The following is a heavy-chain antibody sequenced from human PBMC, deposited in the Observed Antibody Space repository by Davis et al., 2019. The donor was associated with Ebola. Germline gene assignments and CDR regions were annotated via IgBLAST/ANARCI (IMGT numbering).Heavy chain of an antibody. CDR1: GGSISSSSYY. V-gene: IGHV4-39*02. CDR3: ARDGIAAAGGALDY. D-gene: IGHD6-13*01. J-gene: IGHJ4*02. Sequence: PGGSLRLSCTVSGGSISSSSYYWGWIRQPPGKGLEWIGSIYYSGSTYYNPSLKSRVTISVDTSKNQFSLKLSSVTAADTAVYYCARDGIAAAGGALDYWGQGTLVTVSS. CDR2: IYYSGST.